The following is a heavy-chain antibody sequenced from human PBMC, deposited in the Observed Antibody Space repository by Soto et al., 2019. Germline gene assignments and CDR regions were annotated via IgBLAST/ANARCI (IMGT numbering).Heavy chain of an antibody. CDR2: ISYDGSNK. Sequence: GGSLRLSCAASGFTFSSYAMHWVRQAPGKGLEWVAVISYDGSNKYYADSVKGRFTISRDNSKNTLYLQMNSLRAEDTAVYYCARGEDIAARPGNAFDIWGQGTMVTVSS. CDR1: GFTFSSYA. V-gene: IGHV3-30*04. J-gene: IGHJ3*02. CDR3: ARGEDIAARPGNAFDI. D-gene: IGHD6-6*01.